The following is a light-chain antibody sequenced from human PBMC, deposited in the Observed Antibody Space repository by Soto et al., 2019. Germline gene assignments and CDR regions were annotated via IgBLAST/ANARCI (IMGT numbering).Light chain of an antibody. CDR1: QSISTY. J-gene: IGKJ2*01. CDR2: AAS. V-gene: IGKV1-39*01. CDR3: QQSYSTQYT. Sequence: DIQMTQSPSSLSASVGDRVTITCRASQSISTYLNWYHQKPGTAPKLQIYAASSLQSGVPSRFSGSGSGTDFTLTISSLQPEDFATYYCQQSYSTQYTFGQGTKLEIK.